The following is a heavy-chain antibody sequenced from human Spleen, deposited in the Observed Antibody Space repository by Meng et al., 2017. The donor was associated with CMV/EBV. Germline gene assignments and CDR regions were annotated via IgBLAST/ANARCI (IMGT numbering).Heavy chain of an antibody. CDR2: IYYSGST. J-gene: IGHJ6*02. CDR3: ARDRSSTYYYYGMDV. CDR1: GGSISSYY. V-gene: IGHV4-59*01. D-gene: IGHD2-15*01. Sequence: SETLSLTCTVSGGSISSYYWSWIRQPPGKGLEWIGYIYYSGSTNYNPSLKSRVTISVDTSKNQFSLKLSSMTAADTAVYYCARDRSSTYYYYGMDVWGQGTTVTVSS.